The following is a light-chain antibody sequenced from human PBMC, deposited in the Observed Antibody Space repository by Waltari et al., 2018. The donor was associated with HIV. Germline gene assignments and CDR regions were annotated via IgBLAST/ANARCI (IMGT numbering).Light chain of an antibody. V-gene: IGLV2-23*02. CDR2: EVS. CDR3: GSYAGSNAYV. Sequence: QSALTQPASVSGSPGQSITISCTGTSNDVGYYNLVSWYQQDPGKAPKVMIYEVSKRPSGVSNRFSGSTSVNTASLTISGLQAEDEADYYCGSYAGSNAYVFGIGTKVTVL. J-gene: IGLJ1*01. CDR1: SNDVGYYNL.